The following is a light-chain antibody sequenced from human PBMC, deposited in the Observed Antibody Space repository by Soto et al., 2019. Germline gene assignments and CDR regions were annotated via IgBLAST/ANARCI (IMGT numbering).Light chain of an antibody. J-gene: IGKJ1*01. CDR1: QSLLHSNGYNY. Sequence: DIVMTQSPLSLPVTPGEPASISCRSSQSLLHSNGYNYLDWYLQKPGQSPQLLIYLGSNRASGVPDRVSGSGSGRDFTLKISRVEAKDVGVYSCMQALHTAHWTFGQGTKVEIK. CDR3: MQALHTAHWT. V-gene: IGKV2-28*01. CDR2: LGS.